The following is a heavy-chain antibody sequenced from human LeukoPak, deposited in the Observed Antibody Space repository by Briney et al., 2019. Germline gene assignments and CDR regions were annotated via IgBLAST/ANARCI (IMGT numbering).Heavy chain of an antibody. CDR1: GFTFSSHW. V-gene: IGHV3-74*03. CDR2: INGDGSNT. D-gene: IGHD6-13*01. CDR3: ARDSAGNDY. J-gene: IGHJ4*02. Sequence: GGSLRLSCAASGFTFSSHWMHWVRQAPGKGLVWVSRINGDGSNTTYADSVKGRFTISRDNAKNTLYLQMNSLRAEDTAMYYCARDSAGNDYWGQGTLVTVSS.